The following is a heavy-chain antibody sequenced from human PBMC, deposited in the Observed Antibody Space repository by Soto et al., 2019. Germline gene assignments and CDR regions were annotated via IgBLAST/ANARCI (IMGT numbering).Heavy chain of an antibody. D-gene: IGHD6-19*01. CDR3: ASWLKTSGWYVLLEGSFDY. CDR2: MNPNSGNT. Sequence: ASVKVSCKASGYTFTSYDINWVRQATGQGLEWMGWMNPNSGNTGYAQKFQGRVTMTRNTSISTAYMELSSLRSEDTAVYYCASWLKTSGWYVLLEGSFDYWGQGTLVTVSS. V-gene: IGHV1-8*01. J-gene: IGHJ4*02. CDR1: GYTFTSYD.